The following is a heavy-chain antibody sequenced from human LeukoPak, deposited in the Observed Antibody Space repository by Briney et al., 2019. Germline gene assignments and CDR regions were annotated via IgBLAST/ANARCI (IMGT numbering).Heavy chain of an antibody. D-gene: IGHD5-12*01. CDR2: INPNSGGT. CDR1: GYTFTGYY. CDR3: ERDLRGATTHSGYDILAPYYYYGMDV. V-gene: IGHV1-2*02. J-gene: IGHJ6*02. Sequence: ASVKVSCKASGYTFTGYYMHWVRQAPGQGLEWMGWINPNSGGTNYAQKFQGRVTMTRDTSISTAYMELSRLRSDDTAVYYCERDLRGATTHSGYDILAPYYYYGMDVWGQGTTVTVSS.